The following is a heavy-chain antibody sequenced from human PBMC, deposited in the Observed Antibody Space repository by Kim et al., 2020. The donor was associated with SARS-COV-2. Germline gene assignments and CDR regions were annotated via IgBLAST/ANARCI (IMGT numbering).Heavy chain of an antibody. CDR2: IYHSGST. J-gene: IGHJ3*02. V-gene: IGHV4-4*02. D-gene: IGHD2-15*01. Sequence: SETLSLTCAVSGGSISSSNWWSWVRQPPGKGLEWIGEIYHSGSTNYNPSLKSRVTISVDKSKNQFSLKLSSVTAADTAVYYCARDSTPKRRAFDIWGQGTMVTVSS. CDR3: ARDSTPKRRAFDI. CDR1: GGSISSSNW.